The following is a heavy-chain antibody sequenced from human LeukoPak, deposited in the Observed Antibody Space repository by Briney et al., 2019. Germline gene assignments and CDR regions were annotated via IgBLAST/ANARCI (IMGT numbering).Heavy chain of an antibody. D-gene: IGHD4-23*01. J-gene: IGHJ5*01. Sequence: GASVKVSCKASGYTFTSYYMHWVRQAPGQGLEWMGIINPSGGSTSYAQKFQGRVTMTRDMSTSTVYMELSSLRSEDTAVYYCARGRTVVRGENWFDSWGQGTLVTVSS. V-gene: IGHV1-46*01. CDR3: ARGRTVVRGENWFDS. CDR2: INPSGGST. CDR1: GYTFTSYY.